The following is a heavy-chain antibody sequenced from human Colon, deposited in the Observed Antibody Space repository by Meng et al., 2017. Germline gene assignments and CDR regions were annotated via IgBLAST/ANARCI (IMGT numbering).Heavy chain of an antibody. Sequence: QGQLQQWGAGLFKPSETLSLTCAVYGGSFSGYYWSWIRQPPGKGLEWIGEINHSGSNNYNPSLKSRVTISVDTSKNQFSLKLSSVTAADTAVYYCARGRYSGYLPWGQGTLVTVSS. J-gene: IGHJ5*02. V-gene: IGHV4-34*01. CDR1: GGSFSGYY. CDR3: ARGRYSGYLP. D-gene: IGHD5-12*01. CDR2: INHSGSN.